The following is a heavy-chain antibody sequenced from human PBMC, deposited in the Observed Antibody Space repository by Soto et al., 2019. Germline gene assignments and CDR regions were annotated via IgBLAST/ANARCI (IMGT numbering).Heavy chain of an antibody. CDR1: GYTFTSYY. J-gene: IGHJ3*02. CDR3: ARDLAYCGGDCYWKDDAFDI. V-gene: IGHV1-46*01. D-gene: IGHD2-21*02. CDR2: INPSGGST. Sequence: GASVKVSCKASGYTFTSYYMHWVRQAPGQGLEWMGIINPSGGSTSYAQKFQGRVTMTRDTSTSTVYMELSSLRSEDTAVYYCARDLAYCGGDCYWKDDAFDIWGQGTMVTVSS.